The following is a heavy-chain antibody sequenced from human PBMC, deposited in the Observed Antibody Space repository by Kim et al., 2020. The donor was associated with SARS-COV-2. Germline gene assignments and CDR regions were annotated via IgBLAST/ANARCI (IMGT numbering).Heavy chain of an antibody. CDR3: ARWTDRANPAGNFDY. Sequence: ASVKVSCKASGYTFTSYDINWVRQATGQGLEWMGWMNPVSGNTGYAQNFRGRVTMTSDSSISTAYMELSSLKSEDTAVYFCARWTDRANPAGNFDYWGQGSLVTVSS. V-gene: IGHV1-8*01. CDR2: MNPVSGNT. J-gene: IGHJ4*02. CDR1: GYTFTSYD.